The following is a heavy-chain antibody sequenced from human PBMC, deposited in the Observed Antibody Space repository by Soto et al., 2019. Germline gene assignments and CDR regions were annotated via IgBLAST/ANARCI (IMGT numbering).Heavy chain of an antibody. Sequence: ASVKVSCKASGYTFTSCAMHCVRQAPGQRPEWMGWINAGNGNTKYSQKFQGRVTITRDTSASTAYMELSSLRSEDTAVYYCARESSSSWYGEGAYYYYGMDVWGQGTTVTVSS. V-gene: IGHV1-3*01. CDR2: INAGNGNT. CDR1: GYTFTSCA. CDR3: ARESSSSWYGEGAYYYYGMDV. D-gene: IGHD6-13*01. J-gene: IGHJ6*02.